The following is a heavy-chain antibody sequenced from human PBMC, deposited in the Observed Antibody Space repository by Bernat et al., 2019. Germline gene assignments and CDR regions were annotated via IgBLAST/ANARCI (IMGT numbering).Heavy chain of an antibody. CDR3: ARGSASAWTDDSFDI. CDR1: GFSFSSYW. V-gene: IGHV3-74*01. D-gene: IGHD6-19*01. Sequence: EVQLVESGGGLVQPGGSLRVSCAASGFSFSSYWMHWVRQAPGEGLVWVSCINGDGVRTRDADSVKGRVTISRDNAKNTLYPQLNSLRDADTAVYYCARGSASAWTDDSFDIWGRGTVVTVSS. CDR2: INGDGVRT. J-gene: IGHJ3*02.